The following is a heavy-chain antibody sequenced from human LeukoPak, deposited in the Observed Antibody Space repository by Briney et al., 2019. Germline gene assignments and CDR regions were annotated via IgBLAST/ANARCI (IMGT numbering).Heavy chain of an antibody. D-gene: IGHD5-24*01. CDR1: GGSISSGSYY. J-gene: IGHJ4*02. V-gene: IGHV4-61*02. CDR2: IYTSGST. Sequence: PPETLSLTCTVSGGSISSGSYYWSWIRQPAGKGLEWIGRIYTSGSTYYNPSLKSRVTISVDTSKNQFSLKLSSVTAADTAVYYCAREGEMATIDYWGQGTLVTVSS. CDR3: AREGEMATIDY.